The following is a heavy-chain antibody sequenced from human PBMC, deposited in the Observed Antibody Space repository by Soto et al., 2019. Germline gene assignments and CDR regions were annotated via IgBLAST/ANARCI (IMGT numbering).Heavy chain of an antibody. CDR3: AKDLMARYFDWGYYYYGMDV. CDR2: ISYDVSNK. CDR1: GFTFSSYG. Sequence: GGSLRLSCAASGFTFSSYGMHWVRQAPGKGLEWVAVISYDVSNKYYADSVKGRFTISRDNSKNTLYLQMNSLRAEDTAVYYCAKDLMARYFDWGYYYYGMDVWGQGTTVTVSS. D-gene: IGHD3-9*01. V-gene: IGHV3-30*18. J-gene: IGHJ6*02.